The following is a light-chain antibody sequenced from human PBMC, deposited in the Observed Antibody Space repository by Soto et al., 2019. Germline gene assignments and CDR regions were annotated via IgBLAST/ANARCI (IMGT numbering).Light chain of an antibody. V-gene: IGKV3-20*01. CDR2: GAS. Sequence: EIVLTQSPGTLSLSPGERATLSCRASQSVSSSYLAWYQQKPGQAPRLLIYGASSRATGIPDRFSGSGSETDFTLTISRLEPEDFAVYYCQQYGSSQFTFGPGTKVDIK. J-gene: IGKJ3*01. CDR1: QSVSSSY. CDR3: QQYGSSQFT.